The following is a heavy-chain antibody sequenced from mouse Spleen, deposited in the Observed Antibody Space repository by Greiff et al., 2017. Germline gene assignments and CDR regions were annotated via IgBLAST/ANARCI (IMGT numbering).Heavy chain of an antibody. J-gene: IGHJ3*01. CDR3: ARSDGNYGGFAY. Sequence: VEMKQSGAELVRPGTSVKVSCKASGYAFTNYLIEWVKQRPGQGLEWIGVINPGSGGTNYNEKFKGKATLTADKSSSTAYMQLSSLTSEDSAVYFCARSDGNYGGFAYWGQGTLVTVSA. CDR1: GYAFTNYL. V-gene: IGHV1-54*01. CDR2: INPGSGGT. D-gene: IGHD2-1*01.